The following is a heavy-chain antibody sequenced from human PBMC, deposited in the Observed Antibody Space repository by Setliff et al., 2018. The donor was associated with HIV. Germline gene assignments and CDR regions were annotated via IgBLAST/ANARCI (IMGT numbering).Heavy chain of an antibody. CDR1: GYTFTSYD. J-gene: IGHJ4*02. CDR3: ARSDISGTGYFDS. D-gene: IGHD1-20*01. V-gene: IGHV1-8*02. Sequence: GASVKVSCKASGYTFTSYDINWVRQATGQGLEWMGWMNPNDGGTQYAQNFRGRVSMTRDTSTTTVYMELYSLGSEDTAVYHCARSDISGTGYFDSWGQGTLVTVSS. CDR2: MNPNDGGT.